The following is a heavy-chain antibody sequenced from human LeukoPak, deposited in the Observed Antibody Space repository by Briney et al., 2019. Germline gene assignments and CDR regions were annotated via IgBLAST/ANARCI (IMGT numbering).Heavy chain of an antibody. D-gene: IGHD3-22*01. Sequence: GGSLRLSCAASGFTFSSYAMSWVRQAPGKGLEWGSGISGSGSDTYYADSVKGRFTISRDISKNTLHLQMNSLRAEDTAVYYCAKRGYYYDSRVFHGFDYWGQGTLVTVSS. V-gene: IGHV3-23*01. CDR1: GFTFSSYA. J-gene: IGHJ4*02. CDR3: AKRGYYYDSRVFHGFDY. CDR2: ISGSGSDT.